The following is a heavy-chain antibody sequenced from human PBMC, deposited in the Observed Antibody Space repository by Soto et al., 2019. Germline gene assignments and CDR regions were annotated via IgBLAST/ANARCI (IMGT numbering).Heavy chain of an antibody. J-gene: IGHJ6*02. V-gene: IGHV3-33*05. CDR2: ISYDGSKE. Sequence: QVQLVDSGGGVVQPGRSLRLSCAASGFTFSSYGMHWVRRAPGKGLEWVALISYDGSKEYYADSVRGQFTISRDNSKKTRYLQMNFLRVEDTAVYYCARDFTVGATYSGPYYDAMDVWGQGTTVIVSS. CDR3: ARDFTVGATYSGPYYDAMDV. CDR1: GFTFSSYG. D-gene: IGHD1-26*01.